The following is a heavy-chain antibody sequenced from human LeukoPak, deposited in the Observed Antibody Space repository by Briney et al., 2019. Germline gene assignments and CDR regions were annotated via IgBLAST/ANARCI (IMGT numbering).Heavy chain of an antibody. Sequence: PSETLSLTCAVYGGSFSGYYWSWIRQPPGKGLEWIGYIYCSGSTYYNPSLKSRVTISVDTSKNQFSLKLSSVTAADTAVYYCARGQLEKVGATTLLDYWGQGTLVTVSS. V-gene: IGHV4-30-4*08. CDR2: IYCSGST. J-gene: IGHJ4*02. CDR3: ARGQLEKVGATTLLDY. CDR1: GGSFSGYY. D-gene: IGHD1-26*01.